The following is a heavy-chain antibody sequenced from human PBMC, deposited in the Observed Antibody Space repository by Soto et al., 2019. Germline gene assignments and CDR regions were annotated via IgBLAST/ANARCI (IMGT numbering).Heavy chain of an antibody. Sequence: QVQLQESGPGLVKPSQTLCLTCTVSGGSISSGAYYWSWIRQHPGKGLELIGYIYYSGSTYYNPSLRGRVTISVDTSKNQFSRKVSSVTAADTAVYYCANFVVAATRGFDSWGQGTLVTVSS. D-gene: IGHD2-15*01. CDR3: ANFVVAATRGFDS. CDR2: IYYSGST. CDR1: GGSISSGAYY. J-gene: IGHJ4*02. V-gene: IGHV4-31*03.